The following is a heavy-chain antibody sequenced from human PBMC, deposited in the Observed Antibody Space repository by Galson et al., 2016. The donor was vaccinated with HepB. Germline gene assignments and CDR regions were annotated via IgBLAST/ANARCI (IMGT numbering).Heavy chain of an antibody. CDR3: ARFPRGIGLILEGS. Sequence: LSLTCTVSGGSIYSDNYWWGWMRQPPGRGLEWIASIHYSRTTHYNPSLKSRPSISVDTSKNQFSLYLTSMSAADTAVYFCARFPRGIGLILEGSWGQGILVTVSS. J-gene: IGHJ4*02. V-gene: IGHV4-39*01. D-gene: IGHD2/OR15-2a*01. CDR2: IHYSRTT. CDR1: GGSIYSDNYW.